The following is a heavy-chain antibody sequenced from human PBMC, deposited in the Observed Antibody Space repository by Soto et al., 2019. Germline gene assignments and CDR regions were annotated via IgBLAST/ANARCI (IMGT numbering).Heavy chain of an antibody. CDR3: ARIRVVTAIPQYYFDY. Sequence: TLSLTCAVSGGSISSGGYSWSWIRQPPGKGLEWIGYIYHSGSTYYNPSLKSRVTISVDRSKNQFSLKLSSVTAADTAVYYCARIRVVTAIPQYYFDYWGQGTLVTVSS. CDR1: GGSISSGGYS. J-gene: IGHJ4*02. CDR2: IYHSGST. V-gene: IGHV4-30-2*01. D-gene: IGHD2-21*02.